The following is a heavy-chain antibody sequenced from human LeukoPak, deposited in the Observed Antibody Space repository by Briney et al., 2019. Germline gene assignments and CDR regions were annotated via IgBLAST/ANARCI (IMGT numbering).Heavy chain of an antibody. CDR1: GYTFTSYG. J-gene: IGHJ1*01. CDR3: ARGRDSGWYKHFQH. D-gene: IGHD6-19*01. Sequence: GASVKVSCKASGYTFTSYGISWVRQAPGQGLEWMGWISAYNGNTNYAQKLQGRVTMTRNTSISTAYMELSSLRSEDTAVYYCARGRDSGWYKHFQHWGQGTLVTVSS. V-gene: IGHV1-18*01. CDR2: ISAYNGNT.